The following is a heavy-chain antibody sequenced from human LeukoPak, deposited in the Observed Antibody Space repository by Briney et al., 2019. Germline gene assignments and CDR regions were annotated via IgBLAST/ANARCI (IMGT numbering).Heavy chain of an antibody. J-gene: IGHJ4*02. CDR1: GASISSWY. V-gene: IGHV4-59*01. Sequence: SETLSLTCTVSGASISSWYWSWIRQPPGKGLEWIGNIHGSGYSNYNPSLKSRLSMSLDTSRNQFSLNLTSVTAADTATYYCARETMLAGFASGLGFNYWGQGILVIVSS. D-gene: IGHD6-19*01. CDR3: ARETMLAGFASGLGFNY. CDR2: IHGSGYS.